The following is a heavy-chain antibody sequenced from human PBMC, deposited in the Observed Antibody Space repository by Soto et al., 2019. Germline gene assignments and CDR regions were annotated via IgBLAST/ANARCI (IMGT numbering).Heavy chain of an antibody. V-gene: IGHV4-4*02. CDR1: GGSISSRNW. Sequence: PSETLSLTCAVSGGSISSRNWWSWVRQPPEKGLEWIGEIYHSGSTSYNPSLKSRVTISVDKSKNQFSLKLKSVTAADTAVYYCATLERGQLKTFDYWGQGTLVTVSS. J-gene: IGHJ4*02. CDR2: IYHSGST. CDR3: ATLERGQLKTFDY. D-gene: IGHD1-1*01.